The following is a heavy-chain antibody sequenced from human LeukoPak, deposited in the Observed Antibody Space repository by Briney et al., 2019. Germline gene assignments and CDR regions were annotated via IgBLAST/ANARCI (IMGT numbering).Heavy chain of an antibody. CDR3: VQNIPGTIEH. D-gene: IGHD1-7*01. Sequence: PSETLSLTCTVSVGSISSSSYYWGWIRQPPGKGLECIGNIYSSGTTYYNPSLKSRVTISIDTSKSQFSLRLSSVTAADTAVYYCVQNIPGTIEHWGQGTLVTVSS. CDR1: VGSISSSSYY. J-gene: IGHJ1*01. V-gene: IGHV4-39*01. CDR2: IYSSGTT.